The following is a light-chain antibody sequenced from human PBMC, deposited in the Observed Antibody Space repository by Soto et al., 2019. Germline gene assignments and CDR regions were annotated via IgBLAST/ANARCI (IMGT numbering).Light chain of an antibody. Sequence: QSVLTQPASVSGSPGQSITISCTGTSSDIGAYNYVSWYQQHPGRAPKLLIYEVTNRPSGVSDRFSGSKSGNTASLTISGLQDEEEANSYRNSYTTLSNRVFGTGTKVTVL. J-gene: IGLJ1*01. CDR1: SSDIGAYNY. CDR3: NSYTTLSNRV. CDR2: EVT. V-gene: IGLV2-14*01.